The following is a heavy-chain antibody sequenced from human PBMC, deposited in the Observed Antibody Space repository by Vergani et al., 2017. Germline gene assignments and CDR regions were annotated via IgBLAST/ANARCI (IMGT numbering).Heavy chain of an antibody. CDR3: ARGYYDILTGYYNHAFDI. D-gene: IGHD3-9*01. CDR2: IIPIFGTA. V-gene: IGHV1-69*01. J-gene: IGHJ3*02. CDR1: GGTFSSYA. Sequence: QVQLVQSGAEVKKPGSSVKVSCKASGGTFSSYAISWVRQAPGQGLEWMGGIIPIFGTANYAQKFQGRVTITADESPSTAYMGLSSLRAEDTAVYYCARGYYDILTGYYNHAFDIWGQGTMVTVSS.